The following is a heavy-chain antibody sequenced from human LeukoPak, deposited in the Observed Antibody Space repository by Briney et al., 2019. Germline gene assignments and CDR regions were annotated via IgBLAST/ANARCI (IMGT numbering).Heavy chain of an antibody. CDR3: ARGLYYYDSSGYPYYYYYGMDV. J-gene: IGHJ6*02. CDR1: GGTFSSYA. Sequence: GASVKVSCKASGGTFSSYAISWVRQAPGQGLEWMGGIIPIFGTANYAQKFQGRVTITADESTSTAYMELSSLRSEDTVVYYCARGLYYYDSSGYPYYYYYGMDVWGQGTTVTVSS. V-gene: IGHV1-69*13. D-gene: IGHD3-22*01. CDR2: IIPIFGTA.